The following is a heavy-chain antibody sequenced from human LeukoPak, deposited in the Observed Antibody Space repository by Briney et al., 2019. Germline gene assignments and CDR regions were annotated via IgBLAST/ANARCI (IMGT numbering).Heavy chain of an antibody. Sequence: GVSLRLYCAASGFTFSSYSMNWVRQAPGKGLEWVSYISSSSSTNDYADSMKGRFTISTDNAKNSLHLQMNSLRAEDTAVYYCARGDPENYYYYYMDVWGKGTTVTVSS. J-gene: IGHJ6*03. D-gene: IGHD2-21*02. CDR2: ISSSSSTN. V-gene: IGHV3-48*01. CDR1: GFTFSSYS. CDR3: ARGDPENYYYYYMDV.